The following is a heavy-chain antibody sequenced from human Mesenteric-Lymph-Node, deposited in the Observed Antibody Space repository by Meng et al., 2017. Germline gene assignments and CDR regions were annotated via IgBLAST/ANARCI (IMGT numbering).Heavy chain of an antibody. Sequence: GESLKISCAASGFTFSSYAMSWVRQAPGKGLEWVSAISGSGGSTYYADSVKGRFTISRDNSKNTLYLQMNSLRAEDTAVYYCAKVVVAAATGSMYYFDYWGQGTLVTVSS. CDR2: ISGSGGST. CDR3: AKVVVAAATGSMYYFDY. D-gene: IGHD2-15*01. V-gene: IGHV3-23*01. CDR1: GFTFSSYA. J-gene: IGHJ4*02.